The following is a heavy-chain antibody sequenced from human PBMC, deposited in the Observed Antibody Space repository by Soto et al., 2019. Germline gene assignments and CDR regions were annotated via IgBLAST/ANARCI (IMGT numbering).Heavy chain of an antibody. Sequence: QVTLKESGPVLVKPTETLTLTCTVSGSSLSNARMGVSWIRQPPGKALEWLAHIFSNDEKSYSTSLKSSLTIYKHTSKCQGVLIMANMDPVDTATYYCPRITRSRSRQMLDPRGQGTLVTVSS. CDR1: GSSLSNARMG. V-gene: IGHV2-26*01. J-gene: IGHJ5*02. CDR3: PRITRSRSRQMLDP. CDR2: IFSNDEK. D-gene: IGHD3-10*01.